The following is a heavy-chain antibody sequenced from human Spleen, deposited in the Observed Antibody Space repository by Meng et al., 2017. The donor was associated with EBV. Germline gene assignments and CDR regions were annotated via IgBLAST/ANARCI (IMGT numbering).Heavy chain of an antibody. Sequence: QVQLQEAGPGLVEPSGTLSLPCAVSGGSISSSDWWSWVRQSPEKGLEWIGEIYHSGRSNYNPSLKSRVTMSVNKSKNQFSLNLSSVTAADTAVYYCARWRRNSRNYLAGFDPWGQGTLVTVSS. V-gene: IGHV4-4*02. CDR3: ARWRRNSRNYLAGFDP. CDR2: IYHSGRS. CDR1: GGSISSSDW. J-gene: IGHJ5*02. D-gene: IGHD2/OR15-2a*01.